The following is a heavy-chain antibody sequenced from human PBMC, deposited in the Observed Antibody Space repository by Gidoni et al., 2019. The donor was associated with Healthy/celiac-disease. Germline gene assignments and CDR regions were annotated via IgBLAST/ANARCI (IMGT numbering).Heavy chain of an antibody. Sequence: QVTLKESGPVLVKPTETLTLTCTVSGFSLSNARMGVSWIRQPPGKALEWLAHSFSNDEKSYSTSLKSRLTISKDTSKSQVVLTMTNMDPVDTATYYCARMVREWLATDYYYYYGMDVWGQGTTVTVSS. CDR3: ARMVREWLATDYYYYYGMDV. CDR2: SFSNDEK. J-gene: IGHJ6*02. CDR1: GFSLSNARMG. V-gene: IGHV2-26*01. D-gene: IGHD6-19*01.